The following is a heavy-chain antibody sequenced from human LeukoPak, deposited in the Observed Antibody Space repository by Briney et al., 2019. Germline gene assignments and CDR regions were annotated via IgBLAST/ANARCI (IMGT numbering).Heavy chain of an antibody. Sequence: ASVKVSCKSSGYTFTAYAIHWVRQAPGQGLEWMGWILPSDGANYAQKFQGRVTMTRDTSTSTAYMALNRLTSDGTAVYFCARDRNADGFAHFDSWGQGTLETVSS. J-gene: IGHJ4*02. D-gene: IGHD5-24*01. CDR3: ARDRNADGFAHFDS. CDR1: GYTFTAYA. CDR2: ILPSDGA. V-gene: IGHV1-2*02.